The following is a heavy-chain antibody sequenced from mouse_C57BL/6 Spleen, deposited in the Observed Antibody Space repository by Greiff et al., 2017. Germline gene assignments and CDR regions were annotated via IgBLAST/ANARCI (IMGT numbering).Heavy chain of an antibody. D-gene: IGHD2-2*01. Sequence: EVKLVESEGGLVQPGSSMKLSCTASGFTFSDYYMAWVRQVPEKGLEWVANINYDGSSTYYLDPLKSRFIISRDNAKNILYLQMSSLKSEDTATYYCARDGYLDYWGQGTTLTVSS. V-gene: IGHV5-16*01. CDR3: ARDGYLDY. J-gene: IGHJ2*01. CDR2: INYDGSST. CDR1: GFTFSDYY.